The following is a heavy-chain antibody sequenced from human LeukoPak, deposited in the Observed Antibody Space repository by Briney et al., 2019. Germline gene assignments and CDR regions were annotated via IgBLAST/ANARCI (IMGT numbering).Heavy chain of an antibody. CDR3: AKDAISGNARYDSFDV. CDR2: IDDPTTV. J-gene: IGHJ3*01. Sequence: GGSLRLSCATSGFKFNLYAMTWVRQARGKGLEWVSTIDDPTTVYYADSVRGRFTISRDNSKSTLFLQLNSLRSDDTALYFCAKDAISGNARYDSFDVWGQGTMVIVSS. CDR1: GFKFNLYA. V-gene: IGHV3-23*01. D-gene: IGHD1-14*01.